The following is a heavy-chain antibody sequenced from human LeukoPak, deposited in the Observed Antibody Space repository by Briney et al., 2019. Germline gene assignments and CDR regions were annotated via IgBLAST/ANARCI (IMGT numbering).Heavy chain of an antibody. Sequence: PGGSLRLSCAASGVTFSDYYMSWIRQAPGMGLEWVAYITGSGATIYYADSVKGRFTISRDNAKKSLYLQMNSLRDEDTAVYYCATDRRPYSYFFDHWGQRTLVTVSS. J-gene: IGHJ4*02. CDR2: ITGSGATI. CDR1: GVTFSDYY. D-gene: IGHD2-15*01. CDR3: ATDRRPYSYFFDH. V-gene: IGHV3-11*01.